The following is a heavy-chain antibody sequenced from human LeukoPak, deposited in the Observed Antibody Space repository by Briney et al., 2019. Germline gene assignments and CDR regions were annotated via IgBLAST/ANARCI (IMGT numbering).Heavy chain of an antibody. CDR2: ISSSSSYI. V-gene: IGHV3-21*04. Sequence: GGSLRLSCAASGFTFSSYSMNWVRQAPGKGLEWVSSISSSSSYIYYADSVKGRFTISRDNAKNSLYLQMNSLRAEDTAVYYCARDSEPTVTINYYGMDVWGQGTTVTVSS. CDR3: ARDSEPTVTINYYGMDV. CDR1: GFTFSSYS. J-gene: IGHJ6*02. D-gene: IGHD4-4*01.